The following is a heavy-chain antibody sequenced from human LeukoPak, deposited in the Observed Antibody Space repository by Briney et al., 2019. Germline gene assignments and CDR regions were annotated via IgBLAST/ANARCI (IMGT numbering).Heavy chain of an antibody. CDR3: ARGGQGNWPTPFDY. CDR2: ISSSIIYI. CDR1: GFTFSTYS. Sequence: GGSLRLSCAASGFTFSTYSFNWVRQAQGKGLEWVSSISSSIIYIYYADSVKGRFTISRDNAKNSLYLQMNSLRADDTAVYYCARGGQGNWPTPFDYWGQGTLVTVSS. D-gene: IGHD1-1*01. V-gene: IGHV3-21*01. J-gene: IGHJ4*02.